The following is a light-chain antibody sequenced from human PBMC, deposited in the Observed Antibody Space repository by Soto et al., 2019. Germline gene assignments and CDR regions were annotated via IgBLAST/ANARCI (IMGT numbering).Light chain of an antibody. J-gene: IGLJ1*01. CDR3: SSYTSSSTHNYV. CDR1: SSDVGGYNY. V-gene: IGLV2-14*01. Sequence: QSALTQPASVSGSPGQSITISCTGTSSDVGGYNYVSWYQQHPGKAPKLMIYDVSNRPSGVSNRFSGSESGNTASLTISGLQAEDEADYYCSSYTSSSTHNYVFGTGTKLTVL. CDR2: DVS.